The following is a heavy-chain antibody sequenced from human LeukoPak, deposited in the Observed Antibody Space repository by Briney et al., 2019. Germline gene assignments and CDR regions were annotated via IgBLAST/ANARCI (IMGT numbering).Heavy chain of an antibody. V-gene: IGHV1-69*05. CDR3: ATHTSSSWRNNWFDP. CDR1: GGTFSSYA. CDR2: IIPIFGTA. D-gene: IGHD6-13*01. Sequence: SVKVSCKXSGGTFSSYAISWVRQTPGQGLEWMGRIIPIFGTAKYAQKFQGRVTIITDESTSTAYMELSSLRSEDTAVYYCATHTSSSWRNNWFDPWGQGTLVTVSS. J-gene: IGHJ5*02.